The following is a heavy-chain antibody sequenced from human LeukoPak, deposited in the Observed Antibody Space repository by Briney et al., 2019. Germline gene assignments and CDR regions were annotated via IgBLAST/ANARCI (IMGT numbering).Heavy chain of an antibody. Sequence: ASVKVSCKASGYTFTHHGITWVRQAPRQGLEWMAWISGYNGDTNYAQKFQGRVTLTTDTSTSTAYMELRSLRSDDTAVYYCARDPTNTSGRYAYFDSWGQGTLVTVSS. CDR3: ARDPTNTSGRYAYFDS. CDR2: ISGYNGDT. V-gene: IGHV1-18*01. CDR1: GYTFTHHG. J-gene: IGHJ4*02. D-gene: IGHD6-19*01.